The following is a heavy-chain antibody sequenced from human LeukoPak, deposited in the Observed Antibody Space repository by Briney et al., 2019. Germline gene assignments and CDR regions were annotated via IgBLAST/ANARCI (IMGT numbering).Heavy chain of an antibody. CDR2: IYYGGST. J-gene: IGHJ4*02. CDR3: ARLFGFSSYYFDC. CDR1: GGSISSSSYY. D-gene: IGHD3-10*01. V-gene: IGHV4-39*01. Sequence: SETLSLTCTVSGGSISSSSYYWGWIRQPPGKGLEWIGSIYYGGSTYYNPSLKSRVTISVDTSKNQFSLKLSSVTAADTAVYYCARLFGFSSYYFDCWGQGTLVTVSS.